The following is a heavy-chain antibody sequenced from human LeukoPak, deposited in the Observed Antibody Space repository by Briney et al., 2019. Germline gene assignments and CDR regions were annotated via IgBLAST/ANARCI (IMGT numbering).Heavy chain of an antibody. V-gene: IGHV3-23*01. D-gene: IGHD2-15*01. Sequence: GGSLRLSCAVSGFTFNSNAMRWVRQAPGKGLEWVSGIGYSGGSTYYADSVKGRFTISRDNSKNTLYLQMNSLRAEDTAVYYCAKGRCGGGRCYGRGFDHWGQGTLVAVSS. J-gene: IGHJ4*02. CDR1: GFTFNSNA. CDR2: IGYSGGST. CDR3: AKGRCGGGRCYGRGFDH.